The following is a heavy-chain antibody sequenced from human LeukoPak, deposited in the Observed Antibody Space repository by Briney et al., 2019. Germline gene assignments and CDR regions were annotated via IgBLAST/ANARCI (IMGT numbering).Heavy chain of an antibody. Sequence: GGSLRLSCAASGFTFSNHPMNWVRQAPGKGLEWVSSISSSSSYIYYADSVKGRFTISRDNAKNSLYLQMNSLRAEDTAVYYCARGRRRIAAPGATPPAPYFDFWGQGTLVTVSS. J-gene: IGHJ4*02. V-gene: IGHV3-21*01. CDR1: GFTFSNHP. D-gene: IGHD6-13*01. CDR3: ARGRRRIAAPGATPPAPYFDF. CDR2: ISSSSSYI.